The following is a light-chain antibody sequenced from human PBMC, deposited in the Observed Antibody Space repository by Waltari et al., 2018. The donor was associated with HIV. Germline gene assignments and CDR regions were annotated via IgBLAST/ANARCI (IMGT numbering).Light chain of an antibody. J-gene: IGLJ2*01. CDR2: EVT. Sequence: QSALTQPPSASGSPGQSVTMSCTGPSSDIGGYNYVSWYQPHPGKAPKLIITEVTKRPSGVPDRFSGSKSGNTASLTVSGLQAEDEAHYYCSSYAPTNKFYVLFGGGTTLTVL. CDR3: SSYAPTNKFYVL. V-gene: IGLV2-8*01. CDR1: SSDIGGYNY.